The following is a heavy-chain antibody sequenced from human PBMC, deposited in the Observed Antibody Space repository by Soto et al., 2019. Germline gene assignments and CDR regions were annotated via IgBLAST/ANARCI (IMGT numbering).Heavy chain of an antibody. CDR3: ARLPIAAAGTPINDPRSY. D-gene: IGHD6-13*01. CDR1: GGSINSGGYY. CDR2: IYYSGST. Sequence: QVQLQESGPGLVKPSQTLSLTCTVSGGSINSGGYYWSWIRQHPGKGLEWIGYIYYSGSTYYNPSLKSRVTISVDTSKNQFSLKLSSVTAADTAVYYCARLPIAAAGTPINDPRSYWGQGTLVTVSS. V-gene: IGHV4-31*03. J-gene: IGHJ4*02.